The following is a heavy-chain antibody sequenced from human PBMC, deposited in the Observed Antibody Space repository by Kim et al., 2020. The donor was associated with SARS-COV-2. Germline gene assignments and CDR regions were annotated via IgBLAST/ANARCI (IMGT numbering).Heavy chain of an antibody. D-gene: IGHD2-21*01. J-gene: IGHJ3*02. CDR3: ARDIVVVIATSDAFDI. V-gene: IGHV1-18*01. Sequence: KLQGRVTMTTDTSTSTAYMELRSLRSDDTAVYYCARDIVVVIATSDAFDIWGQGTMVTVSS.